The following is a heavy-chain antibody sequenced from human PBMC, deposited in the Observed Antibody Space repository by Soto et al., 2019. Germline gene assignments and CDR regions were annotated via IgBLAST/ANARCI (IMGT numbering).Heavy chain of an antibody. Sequence: PPGKGLEWIGYIYYSGSTYYNPSLKSRVTISVDTSKNQFSLKLSSVTAADTAVYYCARRSMVREVIIESWFDPWGQGTLVSVSS. V-gene: IGHV4-30-4*01. CDR2: IYYSGST. CDR3: ARRSMVREVIIESWFDP. D-gene: IGHD3-10*01. J-gene: IGHJ5*02.